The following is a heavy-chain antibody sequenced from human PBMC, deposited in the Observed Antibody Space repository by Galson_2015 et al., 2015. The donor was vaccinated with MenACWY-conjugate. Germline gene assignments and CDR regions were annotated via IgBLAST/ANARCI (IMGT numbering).Heavy chain of an antibody. CDR2: IDPSDSYT. CDR3: ARLVTVETPYYYYGMDV. CDR1: GYRFTSYW. Sequence: QSGAEVKKPGESLRISCKGSGYRFTSYWITWVRQMPGKGLECVGRIDPSDSYTNYSPSFQGHVTISADKSISTAYLQCSSLKASDTAMYYCARLVTVETPYYYYGMDVWGQGTTVTVSS. J-gene: IGHJ6*02. D-gene: IGHD4-23*01. V-gene: IGHV5-10-1*01.